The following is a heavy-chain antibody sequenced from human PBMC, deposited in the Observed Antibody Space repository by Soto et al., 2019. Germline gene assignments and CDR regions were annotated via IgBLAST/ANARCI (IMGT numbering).Heavy chain of an antibody. J-gene: IGHJ4*02. Sequence: ASVKVSCKASGYTFTSYGISWVRQAPGQGLEWMGWISAYNGNTNYAQKLQGRVTMTTDTSTSTAYMELRSLRSDDTAVYYCARERRYYYDSSGYYSYYFDYWGQGTLVTVSS. D-gene: IGHD3-22*01. CDR3: ARERRYYYDSSGYYSYYFDY. V-gene: IGHV1-18*01. CDR2: ISAYNGNT. CDR1: GYTFTSYG.